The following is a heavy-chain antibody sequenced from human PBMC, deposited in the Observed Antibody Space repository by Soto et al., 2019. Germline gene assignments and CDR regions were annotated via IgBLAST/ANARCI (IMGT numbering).Heavy chain of an antibody. CDR2: IYYSGST. Sequence: SETLSLTCTVSGGSISSYYWSWIRQPPGKGLEWIGYIYYSGSTNYNPSLKSRVTISVDTSKNQFSLKLSSVTAADTAVYYCARGPPRLYYYMDVWGKGTTVTVSS. CDR3: ARGPPRLYYYMDV. CDR1: GGSISSYY. J-gene: IGHJ6*03. V-gene: IGHV4-59*01. D-gene: IGHD4-17*01.